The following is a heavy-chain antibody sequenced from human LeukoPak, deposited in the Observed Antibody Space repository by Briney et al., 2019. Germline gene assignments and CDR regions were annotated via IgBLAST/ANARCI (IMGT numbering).Heavy chain of an antibody. CDR2: INPNSGGT. J-gene: IGHJ6*02. CDR3: ARAGGDYYDSSGYSPGYYYYYGMDV. CDR1: GYTFTSYF. D-gene: IGHD3-22*01. Sequence: ASVKVSCKASGYTFTSYFMHWVRQAPGQGLEWMGWINPNSGGTNYAQKFQGWVTMTRDTSISTAYMELSRLRSDDTAVYYSARAGGDYYDSSGYSPGYYYYYGMDVWGQGTTVTVSS. V-gene: IGHV1-2*04.